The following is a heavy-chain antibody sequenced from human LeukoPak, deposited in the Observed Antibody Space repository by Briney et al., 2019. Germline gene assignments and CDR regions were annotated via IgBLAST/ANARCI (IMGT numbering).Heavy chain of an antibody. Sequence: SETLSLTCTVSGGSISSYYWSWIRQPPGKGLEWIGYIYYSGSTNYNPSLKSRVTISVDTSKNQFSLKLSSVTAADTAVYYCARGAADILTGPTSFDYWGQETLVTVSS. J-gene: IGHJ4*02. V-gene: IGHV4-59*01. CDR2: IYYSGST. CDR1: GGSISSYY. CDR3: ARGAADILTGPTSFDY. D-gene: IGHD3-9*01.